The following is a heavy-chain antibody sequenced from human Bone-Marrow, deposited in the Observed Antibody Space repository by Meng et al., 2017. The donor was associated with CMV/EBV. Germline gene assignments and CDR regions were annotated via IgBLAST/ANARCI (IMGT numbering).Heavy chain of an antibody. CDR1: GFTFSDYY. CDR3: AREDSQLLRDTIFGVVIDYYYYYGMDV. D-gene: IGHD3-3*01. V-gene: IGHV3-11*04. CDR2: ISSRDTTI. J-gene: IGHJ6*02. Sequence: GESLKISCAASGFTFSDYYMSWIRQAPGKGLEWVSYISSRDTTIYYADSVKGRFTISRDNAKNSLYLQMNSLRAEDTAVYYCAREDSQLLRDTIFGVVIDYYYYYGMDVWGQGTTVTVSS.